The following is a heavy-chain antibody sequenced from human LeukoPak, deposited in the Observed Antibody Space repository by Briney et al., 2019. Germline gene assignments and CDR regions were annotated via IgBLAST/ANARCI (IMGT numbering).Heavy chain of an antibody. V-gene: IGHV3-23*01. CDR1: GFTFSSYA. CDR3: AKDTCSSTSCYLLDY. CDR2: ISGSGGST. D-gene: IGHD2-2*01. J-gene: IGHJ4*02. Sequence: PGGSLRLSCVASGFTFSSYAMSWVRQAPGKGLEWVSAISGSGGSTYYADSVKGRFTISRDNSKNTLYLQMNSLRAEDTAVYYCAKDTCSSTSCYLLDYWGQGTLVTVSS.